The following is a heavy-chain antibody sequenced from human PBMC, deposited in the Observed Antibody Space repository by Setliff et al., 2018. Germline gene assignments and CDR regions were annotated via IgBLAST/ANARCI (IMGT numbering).Heavy chain of an antibody. CDR3: ARPLEESFGGVRDSDAFDV. D-gene: IGHD3-16*01. CDR2: IHYSGST. V-gene: IGHV4-59*08. Sequence: PSETLSLTCSVSGASINRDYWNWIRQPPGKGLEWIGYIHYSGSTHFNPSLKSRVAISVDTSKNLLSLRVNSVTATDTAVYYCARPLEESFGGVRDSDAFDVWGQGTMVTVSS. CDR1: GASINRDY. J-gene: IGHJ3*01.